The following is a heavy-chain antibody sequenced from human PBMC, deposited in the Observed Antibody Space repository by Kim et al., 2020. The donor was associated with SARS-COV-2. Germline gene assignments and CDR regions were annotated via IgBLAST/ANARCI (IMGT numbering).Heavy chain of an antibody. V-gene: IGHV4-59*08. Sequence: SETLSLTCTVSGGSISSYYWSWIRQPPGKGLEWIGYIYYSGSTNYNPSLKSRVTISVDTSKNQFSLKLSSVTAADTGVYYCARHGAPTWIQLWDYYYYGMDVWGQGTTVTVSS. CDR3: ARHGAPTWIQLWDYYYYGMDV. CDR1: GGSISSYY. J-gene: IGHJ6*02. D-gene: IGHD5-18*01. CDR2: IYYSGST.